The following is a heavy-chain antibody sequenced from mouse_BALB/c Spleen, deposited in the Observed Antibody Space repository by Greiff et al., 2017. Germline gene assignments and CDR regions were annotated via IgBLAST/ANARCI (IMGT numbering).Heavy chain of an antibody. D-gene: IGHD2-14*01. V-gene: IGHV1-82*01. Sequence: QVQLKQSGPELVKPGASVKISCKASGYAFSSSWMNWVKQRPGQGLEWIGRIYPGDGDTNYNGKFKGKATLTADKSSSTAYMQLSSLTSVDSAVYFCARNYRYDQAWFAYWGQGTLVTVSA. J-gene: IGHJ3*01. CDR3: ARNYRYDQAWFAY. CDR1: GYAFSSSW. CDR2: IYPGDGDT.